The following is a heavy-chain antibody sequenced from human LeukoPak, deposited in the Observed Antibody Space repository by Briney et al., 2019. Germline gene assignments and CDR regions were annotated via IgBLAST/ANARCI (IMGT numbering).Heavy chain of an antibody. V-gene: IGHV1-18*01. J-gene: IGHJ6*02. CDR2: ISAYNGNT. Sequence: ASVKVSCKASGYTFTSYGISWVRQAPGQGLEWMGWISAYNGNTNYAQKLQGRVTMTTDTSTSTAYMELRSLRSDDTAVYYCARDHGAAAADYYYGMDVWGQGITVTVSS. CDR1: GYTFTSYG. CDR3: ARDHGAAAADYYYGMDV. D-gene: IGHD6-13*01.